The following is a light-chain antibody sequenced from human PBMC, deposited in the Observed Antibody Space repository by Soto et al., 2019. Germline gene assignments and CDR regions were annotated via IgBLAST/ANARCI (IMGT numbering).Light chain of an antibody. V-gene: IGKV1-5*01. J-gene: IGKJ2*01. Sequence: DIQMTQSPYTLSPSVGDRVSITCRASQSISGWLALYQQKPGKAPKLLIYDASSLESGVPSRFSGSGSGTEFSLTISRLQPDDFATYYCQQYNSYSVNAFGQGTKLEIK. CDR3: QQYNSYSVNA. CDR2: DAS. CDR1: QSISGW.